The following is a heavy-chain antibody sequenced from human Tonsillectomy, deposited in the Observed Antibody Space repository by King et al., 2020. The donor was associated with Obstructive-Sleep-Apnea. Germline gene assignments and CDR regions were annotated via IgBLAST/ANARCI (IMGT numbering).Heavy chain of an antibody. CDR1: GYTFTSYD. Sequence: QLVQSGAEVKKPGASVKVSCKASGYTFTSYDINWGRQATGQGLEWMGWMNPNSGNTGFAQKFQGRVTMTRNTSISTAYMELSSLRSEDTAVYYCASSGYSYGYDGMDVWGQGTTVTVSS. CDR3: ASSGYSYGYDGMDV. V-gene: IGHV1-8*01. J-gene: IGHJ6*02. D-gene: IGHD5-18*01. CDR2: MNPNSGNT.